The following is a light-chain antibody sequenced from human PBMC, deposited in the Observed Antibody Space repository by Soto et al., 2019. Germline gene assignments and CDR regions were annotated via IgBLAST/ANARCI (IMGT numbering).Light chain of an antibody. CDR1: SSDIGAFNY. J-gene: IGLJ1*01. CDR2: DVN. Sequence: QSALTQPRSVSGSPGQSVTLSCTGSSSDIGAFNYVSWYQQHPGKAPQLLIYDVNKRPSGVPDRFSGSKSGNTASLTVSGLQAEDEADYYCSSYAGSSNVFGTGTKLTVL. CDR3: SSYAGSSNV. V-gene: IGLV2-11*01.